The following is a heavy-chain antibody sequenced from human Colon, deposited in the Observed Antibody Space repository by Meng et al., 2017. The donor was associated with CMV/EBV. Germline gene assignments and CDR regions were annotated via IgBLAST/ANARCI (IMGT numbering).Heavy chain of an antibody. D-gene: IGHD2-2*01. V-gene: IGHV1-2*02. Sequence: ASVKVSCKASGYTFTGHHMHWVRQAPGQGLEWMGWINCNSGGTKYAQKFQGRVTMTRDTSIGTAYMELSRLTSDDTAVYYCARDLVVVIPDDLWGQGTLVTVSS. CDR1: GYTFTGHH. CDR2: INCNSGGT. CDR3: ARDLVVVIPDDL. J-gene: IGHJ5*02.